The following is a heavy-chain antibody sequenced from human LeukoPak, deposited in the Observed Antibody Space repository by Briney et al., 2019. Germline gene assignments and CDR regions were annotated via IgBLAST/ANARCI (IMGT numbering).Heavy chain of an antibody. J-gene: IGHJ3*02. CDR2: INPSVGSP. CDR1: GYTFTNYC. CDR3: AKDPRDILTGDYDAFDI. V-gene: IGHV1-46*01. Sequence: ASVKVSCKASGYTFTNYCMHWVRQAPGQALEWMGIINPSVGSPIYAQTFQGRLTMTTDMSTSTVYMELSTLRSDDTAVYFCAKDPRDILTGDYDAFDIWGQGTMVTVSS. D-gene: IGHD3-9*01.